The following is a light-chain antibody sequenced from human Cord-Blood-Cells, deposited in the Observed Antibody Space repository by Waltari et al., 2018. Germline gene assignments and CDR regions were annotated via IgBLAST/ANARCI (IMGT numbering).Light chain of an antibody. CDR1: KLGDKY. CDR2: QDS. V-gene: IGLV3-1*01. J-gene: IGLJ2*01. Sequence: SYALTQPPSVSVSPGQTASIPCSGDKLGDKYACWYQQKPGQSPVLVIYQDSKRPSGIPERFSGSNSGNTATLTISGTQAMDEADYYCQAWDSSTAVVFGGGTKLTVL. CDR3: QAWDSSTAVV.